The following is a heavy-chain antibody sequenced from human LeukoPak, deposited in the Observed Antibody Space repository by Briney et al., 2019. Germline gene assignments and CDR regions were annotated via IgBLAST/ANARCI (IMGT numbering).Heavy chain of an antibody. D-gene: IGHD6-19*01. J-gene: IGHJ4*02. CDR1: GFTFSGYA. CDR2: ISGSGGST. CDR3: AKATEQWLAYYFDY. Sequence: GGSMRLSCAASGFTFSGYAISWVRQAPGQGLEWVSAISGSGGSTYYADSVKGRFTISRDNSKNTLYLQMNSLRAEDTAVYYCAKATEQWLAYYFDYWGQGTLVTVSS. V-gene: IGHV3-23*01.